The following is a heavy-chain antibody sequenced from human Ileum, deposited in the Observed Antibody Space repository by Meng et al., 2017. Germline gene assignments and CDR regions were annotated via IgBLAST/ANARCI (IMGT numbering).Heavy chain of an antibody. V-gene: IGHV3-23*01. D-gene: IGHD1-26*01. CDR2: ISGGGGST. J-gene: IGHJ4*02. CDR3: AKSWELHAHVFDY. CDR1: GFTFSSYG. Sequence: RGSLRLSCEASGFTFSSYGMSWVRQAPGKGLEWVSVISGGGGSTYYADSVKGRFTISRDNSKNTLYLQMNSLRAEDTAVYYCAKSWELHAHVFDYWGQGTLVTVSS.